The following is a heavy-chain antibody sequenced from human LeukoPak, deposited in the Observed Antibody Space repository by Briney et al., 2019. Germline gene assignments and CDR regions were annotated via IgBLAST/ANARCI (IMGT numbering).Heavy chain of an antibody. J-gene: IGHJ4*02. D-gene: IGHD2-15*01. Sequence: GASGKVSCKASGYTFTSYSISWVRQAPGQGLEWKGWISAYNGNTIYAQKVKGRVTMTTDTSTSTAYMELRSLNSDDTAVYYCARASYCSGGSCYSDYWGQGTLVTVSS. CDR2: ISAYNGNT. CDR1: GYTFTSYS. CDR3: ARASYCSGGSCYSDY. V-gene: IGHV1-18*01.